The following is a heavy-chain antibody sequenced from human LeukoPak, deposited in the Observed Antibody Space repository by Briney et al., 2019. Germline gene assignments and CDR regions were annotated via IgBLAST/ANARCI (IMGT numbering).Heavy chain of an antibody. Sequence: GGSLRLSCAASGFTVSNNYMSWVRQAPGKGLEWVSVIYSGGSTYYADSVKGRFSISRDDSKNTLNLQMNSLRAEDTAVYFCARGPASGTGGMDVWGQGTTVTVSS. J-gene: IGHJ6*02. CDR2: IYSGGST. D-gene: IGHD3-10*01. V-gene: IGHV3-66*01. CDR3: ARGPASGTGGMDV. CDR1: GFTVSNNY.